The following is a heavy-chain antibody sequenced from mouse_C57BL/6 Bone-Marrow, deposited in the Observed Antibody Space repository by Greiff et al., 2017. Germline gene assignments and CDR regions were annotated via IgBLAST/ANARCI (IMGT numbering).Heavy chain of an antibody. Sequence: VQLQQSGAELVRPGASVKLSCTASGFNIKDDYMHWVKQRPEQGLEWIGWIDPENGDTEYASKFQGKATITADTSSNTAYLQLSSLTSEDTAVYYCTTTTTGVGGGYWGQGTTLTVSS. V-gene: IGHV14-4*01. D-gene: IGHD1-1*01. CDR3: TTTTTGVGGGY. CDR1: GFNIKDDY. J-gene: IGHJ2*01. CDR2: IDPENGDT.